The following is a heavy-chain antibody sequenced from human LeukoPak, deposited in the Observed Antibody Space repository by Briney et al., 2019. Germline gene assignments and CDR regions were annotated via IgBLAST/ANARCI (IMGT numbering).Heavy chain of an antibody. J-gene: IGHJ6*03. CDR1: GYTFTGYY. CDR3: ARAGLFSSPFVYYYYYMDV. CDR2: INPNSGGT. V-gene: IGHV1-2*02. D-gene: IGHD6-6*01. Sequence: ASVKVSCKASGYTFTGYYMHWVRQAPGQGLEWMGWINPNSGGTNYAQKFQGRVTMTRDTSISTAYMELSRLRSDDTAVYYCARAGLFSSPFVYYYYYMDVWGKGTTVTVSS.